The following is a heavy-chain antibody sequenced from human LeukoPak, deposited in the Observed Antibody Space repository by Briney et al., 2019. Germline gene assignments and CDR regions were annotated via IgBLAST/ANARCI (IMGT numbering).Heavy chain of an antibody. V-gene: IGHV3-23*01. CDR1: GFTFSTYG. Sequence: GGSLRLSCAASGFTFSTYGMNWVRQAPGKGLEWVSAVSGSGSTTYYARSVKGRFTVSRDNSKNTLYLQMNSLRVDDTAVYYCAKSLDYGGNRARLDYWGQGNLVTVSS. J-gene: IGHJ4*02. CDR2: VSGSGSTT. D-gene: IGHD4-23*01. CDR3: AKSLDYGGNRARLDY.